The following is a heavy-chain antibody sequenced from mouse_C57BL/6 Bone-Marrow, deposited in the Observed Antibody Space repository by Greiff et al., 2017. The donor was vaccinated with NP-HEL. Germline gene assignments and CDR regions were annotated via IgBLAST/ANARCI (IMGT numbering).Heavy chain of an antibody. Sequence: EVKVVESGGGLVQPGGSLKLSCAASGFTFSDYGMAWVRQAPRKGPEWVAFISNLAYSIYYADTVTGRFTISRENAKNTLYLEMSSLRSEDTAMYYCARGLRRFAYWGQGTLVTVSA. V-gene: IGHV5-15*01. J-gene: IGHJ3*01. CDR2: ISNLAYSI. D-gene: IGHD1-2*01. CDR3: ARGLRRFAY. CDR1: GFTFSDYG.